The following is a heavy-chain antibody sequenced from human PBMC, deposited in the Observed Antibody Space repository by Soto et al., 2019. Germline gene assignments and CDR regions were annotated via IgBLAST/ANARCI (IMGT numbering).Heavy chain of an antibody. CDR1: GYTFTSNG. Sequence: VASVKVSCTESGYTFTSNGISWLRQAPGQGLEWMGWISAYNGNTNYAQKLQGRVTMTTDTSTSTAYMELRSLRSDDTAVYYCARSGGSSSVDYYYYYMDVWGKGTTVTVSS. J-gene: IGHJ6*03. D-gene: IGHD6-6*01. V-gene: IGHV1-18*01. CDR2: ISAYNGNT. CDR3: ARSGGSSSVDYYYYYMDV.